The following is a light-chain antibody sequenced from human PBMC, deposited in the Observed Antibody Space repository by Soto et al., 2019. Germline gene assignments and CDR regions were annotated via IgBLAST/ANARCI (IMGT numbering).Light chain of an antibody. CDR2: YDS. CDR3: QVGDSSTDLAV. J-gene: IGLJ2*01. CDR1: NIGSKS. Sequence: SSELTQPPSVSVAPGKTARITCGGNNIGSKSVHWYQQKPGQAPIVVISYDSDRPSGIPERFSGSNSGNMATLTISRVEAGDEADYYCQVGDSSTDLAVFGGGTKLTVL. V-gene: IGLV3-21*04.